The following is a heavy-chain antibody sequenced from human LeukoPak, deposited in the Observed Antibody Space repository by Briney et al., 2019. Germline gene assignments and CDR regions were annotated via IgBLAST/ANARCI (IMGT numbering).Heavy chain of an antibody. J-gene: IGHJ6*03. CDR2: ISGSGGST. Sequence: GSLRLSCAASGFTFSSYAMSWVRQAPGKGLEWVSAISGSGGSTYYADSVKGRFTISRDNSKNTLYLQMNSLRAEDTAEYYCAKAIFPYYYDSSGWYMDVWGKGTTVTVSS. CDR1: GFTFSSYA. D-gene: IGHD3-22*01. CDR3: AKAIFPYYYDSSGWYMDV. V-gene: IGHV3-23*01.